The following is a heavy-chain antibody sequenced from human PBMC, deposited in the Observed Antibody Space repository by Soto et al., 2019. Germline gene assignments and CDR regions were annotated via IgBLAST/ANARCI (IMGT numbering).Heavy chain of an antibody. CDR1: GFSLTTRGVG. CDR3: AHIPNYYQYDWFDP. D-gene: IGHD3-16*01. V-gene: IGHV2-5*02. J-gene: IGHJ5*02. Sequence: QITLKESGPTLVKPTQTLTLTCTFSGFSLTTRGVGVGWIRQPPGKALECLAIIYWDDDKRYSPSLQSRLSITKDISKNQVVLTMTNVDPVDTATYYCAHIPNYYQYDWFDPWGQGTLVSVSS. CDR2: IYWDDDK.